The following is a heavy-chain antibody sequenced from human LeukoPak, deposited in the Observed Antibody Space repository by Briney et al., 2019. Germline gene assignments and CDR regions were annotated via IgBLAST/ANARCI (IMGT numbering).Heavy chain of an antibody. D-gene: IGHD2-21*02. CDR3: ARAGYCGGDCYLNWFDP. CDR1: GGSISSGGYY. J-gene: IGHJ5*02. V-gene: IGHV4-31*03. Sequence: SQTLSLTCTVSGGSISSGGYYWSWIRQHPGKGLEWIGYIYYSGSTYYNPSLKSRVTISVDTPKNQFSLKLSSVTAADTAVYYCARAGYCGGDCYLNWFDPWGQGTLVTVSS. CDR2: IYYSGST.